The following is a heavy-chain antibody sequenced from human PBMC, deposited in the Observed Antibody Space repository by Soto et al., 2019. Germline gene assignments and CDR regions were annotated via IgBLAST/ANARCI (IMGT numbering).Heavy chain of an antibody. Sequence: QLQLQESGSGLVKPSQTRSLTCAVSGGSISSGGYSWSWIRQPPGKGLEWIGYIYHSGSTSYNPDLKSRVTISVDRSKNPFSLKLSAVTAADTAVYYCARALVTKSDYWGQGTLVTVSS. J-gene: IGHJ4*02. D-gene: IGHD2-15*01. CDR2: IYHSGST. V-gene: IGHV4-30-2*01. CDR3: ARALVTKSDY. CDR1: GGSISSGGYS.